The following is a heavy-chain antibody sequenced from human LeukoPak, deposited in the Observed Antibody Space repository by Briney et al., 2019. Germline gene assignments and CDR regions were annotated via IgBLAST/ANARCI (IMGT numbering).Heavy chain of an antibody. D-gene: IGHD3-3*01. CDR1: GFTFSNYA. Sequence: GGSLRLSCAASGFTFSNYAMSWVRQAPGKGLQWVSGISATGGSTYYADSVRGRFTVSRDRSKSSLYLQMNSLRAEDTAVYYCAKAGFWDFWSGYYNDYWGQGTLVTVSS. CDR2: ISATGGST. J-gene: IGHJ4*02. V-gene: IGHV3-23*01. CDR3: AKAGFWDFWSGYYNDY.